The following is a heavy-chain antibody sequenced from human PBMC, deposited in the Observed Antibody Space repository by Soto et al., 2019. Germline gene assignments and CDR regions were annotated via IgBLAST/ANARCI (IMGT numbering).Heavy chain of an antibody. D-gene: IGHD6-13*01. V-gene: IGHV4-39*01. J-gene: IGHJ4*02. CDR3: ARHKDTSSRYLLPDF. CDR1: GGSISSRSYY. Sequence: SETLSLTCTVSGGSISSRSYYWGWIRQPPGKGLEWIGSIYYSGNAYYNPSLKSRVAVSVDTSKNQFSLKVTSVTATDTAFFYCARHKDTSSRYLLPDFWGQGTLVTVSS. CDR2: IYYSGNA.